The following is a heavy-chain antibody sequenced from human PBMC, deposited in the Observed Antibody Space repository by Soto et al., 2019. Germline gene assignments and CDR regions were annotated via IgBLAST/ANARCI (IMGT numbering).Heavy chain of an antibody. V-gene: IGHV3-74*01. J-gene: IGHJ4*02. CDR2: INSDGSST. CDR3: AVAVAGPTAIGY. D-gene: IGHD6-19*01. CDR1: GFTFSGYW. Sequence: EVQLVESGGGLVQPGGSLRLSCAASGFTFSGYWMHGVRQAPGKGLVWVSRINSDGSSTSYADSVKGRFTISRDNAKNTLYLQMNSLRAEDTAVYYCAVAVAGPTAIGYWGQGTLVTVSS.